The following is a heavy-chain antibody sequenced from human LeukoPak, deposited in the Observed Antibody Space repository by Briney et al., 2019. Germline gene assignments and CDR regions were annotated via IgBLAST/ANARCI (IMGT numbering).Heavy chain of an antibody. CDR1: GFTFSTYG. D-gene: IGHD6-19*01. V-gene: IGHV3-21*01. CDR2: ISTSSIYI. CDR3: ARAGLLGYSSGWTPSHSDY. J-gene: IGHJ4*02. Sequence: GGSLRLSCAASGFTFSTYGMNWVRQAPGKGLEWVSSISTSSIYIYYADSVKGRFTISRDNAKNSLYLQMNSLRAEDTAVYYCARAGLLGYSSGWTPSHSDYWGQGTLVTVSS.